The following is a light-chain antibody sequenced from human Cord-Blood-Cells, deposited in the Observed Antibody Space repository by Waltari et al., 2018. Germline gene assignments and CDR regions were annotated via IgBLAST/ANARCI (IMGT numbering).Light chain of an antibody. CDR1: QSVSSN. CDR2: GAS. V-gene: IGKV3-15*01. J-gene: IGKJ2*01. CDR3: QQYNNWPYT. Sequence: EIVMTQSPATLSVSPGERATLSCRASQSVSSNLAWYQPKPGQAPRLLIYGASTRATGIPARFRGSVSGTEVTLTVSSLQSEDFAVYYCQQYNNWPYTFGQGTKLEIK.